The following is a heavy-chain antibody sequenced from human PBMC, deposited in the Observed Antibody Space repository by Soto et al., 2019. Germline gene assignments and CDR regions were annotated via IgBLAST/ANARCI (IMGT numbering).Heavy chain of an antibody. CDR2: MNPTSGNT. CDR3: TRGEWELSY. Sequence: GASVKVSCKVSGYTFTIYDINWVRQAAGQGLEWMGWMNPTSGNTGYALKFQGRVTMTRDTSISTAYMELSSLTFEDTAVYYCTRGEWELSYWGQGTLVTVSS. CDR1: GYTFTIYD. J-gene: IGHJ4*02. D-gene: IGHD1-26*01. V-gene: IGHV1-8*01.